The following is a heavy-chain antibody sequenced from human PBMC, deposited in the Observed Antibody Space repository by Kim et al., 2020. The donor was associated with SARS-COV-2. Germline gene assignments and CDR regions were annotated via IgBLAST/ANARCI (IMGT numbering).Heavy chain of an antibody. Sequence: GGSLRLSCAASGFTFSSYAMHWVRQAPGKGLEYVSAISSNGGSTYYANSVKGRFTISRDNSKNTLYLQMGSLRAEDMAVYYCAVLAGRRGDSSSPEFDYWGQGTLVTVSS. J-gene: IGHJ4*02. CDR1: GFTFSSYA. V-gene: IGHV3-64*01. D-gene: IGHD6-6*01. CDR2: ISSNGGST. CDR3: AVLAGRRGDSSSPEFDY.